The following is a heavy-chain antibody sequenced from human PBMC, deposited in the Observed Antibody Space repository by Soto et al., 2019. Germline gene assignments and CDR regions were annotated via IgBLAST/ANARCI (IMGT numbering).Heavy chain of an antibody. CDR1: GGTFSSYA. CDR2: IIPIFGTA. V-gene: IGHV1-69*13. J-gene: IGHJ5*02. Sequence: SSVKVSCKASGGTFSSYAISWVRQAPGQGIDWMGGIIPIFGTANYAQKLQGRVTITADESTGTAYMELSSLRSEDTAVYYCARADWFDPWGQGTLVTVSS. CDR3: ARADWFDP.